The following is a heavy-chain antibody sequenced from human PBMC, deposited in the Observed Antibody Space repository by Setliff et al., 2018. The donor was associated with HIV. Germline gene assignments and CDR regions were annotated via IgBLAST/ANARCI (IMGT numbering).Heavy chain of an antibody. J-gene: IGHJ4*02. CDR3: ARESLTVTADFDY. CDR1: KFTFSSYS. CDR2: ISSDSTYI. V-gene: IGHV3-21*01. D-gene: IGHD2-21*02. Sequence: RLSCAASKFTFSSYSMNWVRQAPGKGLEWVSSISSDSTYIYYADSMKGRFTISRDNAKNSLYLQMNSLRAEDTAVYYCARESLTVTADFDYWGQGTLVTVSS.